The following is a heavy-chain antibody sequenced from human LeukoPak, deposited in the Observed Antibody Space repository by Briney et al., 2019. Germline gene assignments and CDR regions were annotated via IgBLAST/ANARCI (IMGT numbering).Heavy chain of an antibody. V-gene: IGHV4-39*07. CDR2: IYYSGST. CDR3: ARAATEVYFDY. J-gene: IGHJ4*02. Sequence: SETLSLTCTVSGGSISSSSYYWGWIRQPPGKGLEWIGSIYYSGSTYYNPSLKSRVTISVDTSRNQFSLKLSSVTAADTAVYYCARAATEVYFDYWGQGTLVTVSS. D-gene: IGHD4-23*01. CDR1: GGSISSSSYY.